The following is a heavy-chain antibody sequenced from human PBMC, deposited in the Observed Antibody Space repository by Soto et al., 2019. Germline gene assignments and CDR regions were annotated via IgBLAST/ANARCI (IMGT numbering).Heavy chain of an antibody. D-gene: IGHD3-22*01. CDR2: ISYDGSNK. V-gene: IGHV3-30-3*01. Sequence: GVSLRLSCAASGFTFSSYAMHWVRQAPGKGLEWVAVISYDGSNKYYADSVKGRFTISRDNSKNTLYLQMNSLRAEDTAVYYCARVEDPDYYDSSGYYYFDYWGQGTLVTVSS. CDR3: ARVEDPDYYDSSGYYYFDY. CDR1: GFTFSSYA. J-gene: IGHJ4*02.